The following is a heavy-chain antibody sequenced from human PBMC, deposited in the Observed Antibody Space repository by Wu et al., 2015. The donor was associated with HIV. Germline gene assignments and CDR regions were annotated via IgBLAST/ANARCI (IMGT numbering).Heavy chain of an antibody. CDR1: GYTFSSYY. J-gene: IGHJ4*02. CDR3: ASPSAPLSGIYYLAY. Sequence: QVQLVQSGAEVKRPGASMKVSCKASGYTFSSYYMHWVRQAPGQGLEWMGIINPSGSSTSYAQKFQGRVTMTRDTSTSTVYMELSSLRSEDTAVYYCASPSAPLSGIYYLAYWGQGTLVTVSS. CDR2: INPSGSST. D-gene: IGHD1-26*01. V-gene: IGHV1-46*01.